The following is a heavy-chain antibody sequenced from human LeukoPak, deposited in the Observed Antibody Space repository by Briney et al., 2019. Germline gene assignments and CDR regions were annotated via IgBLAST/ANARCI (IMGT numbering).Heavy chain of an antibody. Sequence: PGRSLRLSCAASGFTFSSYAMSWVRQAPGKGLEWVSAISGSGGSTYYADSVKGRFTISRDNSKNTLYLQMNSPRAEDTAVYYCAKDRDPQDIVLMVYASPPDYWGQGTLVTVSS. D-gene: IGHD2-8*01. V-gene: IGHV3-23*01. CDR3: AKDRDPQDIVLMVYASPPDY. CDR1: GFTFSSYA. J-gene: IGHJ4*02. CDR2: ISGSGGST.